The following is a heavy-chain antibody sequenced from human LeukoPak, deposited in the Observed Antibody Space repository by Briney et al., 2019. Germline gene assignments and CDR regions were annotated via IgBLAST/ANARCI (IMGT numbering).Heavy chain of an antibody. V-gene: IGHV3-74*03. D-gene: IGHD5-12*01. J-gene: IGHJ4*02. CDR2: INSDGSSI. CDR1: GFTFSSYW. CDR3: AREGRVSGYDFDC. Sequence: GGSLRLSCAASGFTFSSYWMHWVRQAPGKGLVWVSRINSDGSSITYADFVKGRFTISRDNVKNTLYLQMNSLRVEDTAVYYCAREGRVSGYDFDCWGQGTLVTVSS.